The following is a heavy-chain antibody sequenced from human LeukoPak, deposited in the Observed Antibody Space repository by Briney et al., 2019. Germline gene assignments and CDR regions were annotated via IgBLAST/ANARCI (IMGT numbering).Heavy chain of an antibody. J-gene: IGHJ4*02. Sequence: PSETLSLTCTVSGGSISSYYWSWIRQPPGKGLEWIGNIYYSGSTYYNPSLKSRVTISVDTSKNQFSLKLNSVTAADTAVYYCARTDHSSSTHFDFWGQGTLVTVSS. CDR3: ARTDHSSSTHFDF. D-gene: IGHD6-13*01. V-gene: IGHV4-59*12. CDR2: IYYSGST. CDR1: GGSISSYY.